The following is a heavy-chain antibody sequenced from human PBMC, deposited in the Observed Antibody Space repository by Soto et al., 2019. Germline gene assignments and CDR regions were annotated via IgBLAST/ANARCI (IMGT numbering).Heavy chain of an antibody. CDR1: GSSFTGDY. D-gene: IGHD3-22*01. J-gene: IGHJ4*02. CDR2: VFGNGAGTP. Sequence: QVQLQESGPGLVRPSETLSLTCSVSGSSFTGDYWSWIRQPAGKGLEWIGRVFGNGAGTPIYNSSLKHRVTMSVDSSTKQFSLKLTSVTAADTAVYFCARDLPPYDRRRQSAGAFEDWGQGILVTVSS. V-gene: IGHV4-4*07. CDR3: ARDLPPYDRRRQSAGAFED.